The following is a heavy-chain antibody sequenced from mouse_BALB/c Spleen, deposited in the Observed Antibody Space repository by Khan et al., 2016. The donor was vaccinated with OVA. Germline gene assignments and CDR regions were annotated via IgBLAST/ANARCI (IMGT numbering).Heavy chain of an antibody. J-gene: IGHJ3*01. Sequence: QVQLQQSGAELVRPGTSVKMSCKAVGYTFTNFWIGWVKQRPGHGLNWIGDIYPGPGYTKYNEKFKGKATLTADTSSSTAYMQLTSLTSEDSAIXYCVRGGYDGFAYWGQGTLVTVSA. V-gene: IGHV1-63*02. D-gene: IGHD2-2*01. CDR2: IYPGPGYT. CDR1: GYTFTNFW. CDR3: VRGGYDGFAY.